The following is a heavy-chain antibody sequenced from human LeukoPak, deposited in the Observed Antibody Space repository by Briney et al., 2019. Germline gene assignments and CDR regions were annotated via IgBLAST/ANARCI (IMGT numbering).Heavy chain of an antibody. CDR1: GGSISSYY. D-gene: IGHD1-1*01. CDR2: VYNSGST. CDR3: ARDGDTTVVIDAFDI. Sequence: SETLSLTCTVSGGSISSYYWSWIRQPPGKGLEWIGYVYNSGSTDYNPSLKSRVTISVDTSKSQFSLRLNSVTAADTAVYYCARDGDTTVVIDAFDIWGRGTLVTVSS. V-gene: IGHV4-59*01. J-gene: IGHJ3*02.